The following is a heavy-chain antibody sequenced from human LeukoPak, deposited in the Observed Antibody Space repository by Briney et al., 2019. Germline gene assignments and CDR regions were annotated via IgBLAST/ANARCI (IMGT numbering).Heavy chain of an antibody. CDR3: ASPLHLGELSSDAFDI. CDR2: ISSSSSYI. Sequence: PGGSLRLSCAASGFTFSSYSMNWVRQAPGKGLEWVSSISSSSSYIYYADSVKGRFTISRDNAKNSLYLQMNSLRAGDTAVYYCASPLHLGELSSDAFDIWGQGTMVTVSS. V-gene: IGHV3-21*01. D-gene: IGHD3-16*02. CDR1: GFTFSSYS. J-gene: IGHJ3*02.